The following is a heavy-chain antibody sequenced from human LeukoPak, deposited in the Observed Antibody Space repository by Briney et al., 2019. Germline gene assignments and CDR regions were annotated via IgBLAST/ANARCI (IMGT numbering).Heavy chain of an antibody. CDR2: INPSGGST. D-gene: IGHD4-17*01. CDR3: ARSGAPRNNFGDHRGDY. CDR1: GYTFTSYY. V-gene: IGHV1-46*01. Sequence: GASVKVSCKASGYTFTSYYMHWVRQAPGQGLEWMGIINPSGGSTTYAQKFQGRVTMTRDTSTSTVYMELSSLRSEDTAVYYCARSGAPRNNFGDHRGDYWGQGTLVTVSS. J-gene: IGHJ4*02.